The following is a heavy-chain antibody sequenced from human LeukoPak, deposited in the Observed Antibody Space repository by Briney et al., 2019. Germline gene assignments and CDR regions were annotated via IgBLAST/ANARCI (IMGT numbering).Heavy chain of an antibody. CDR2: ISGSGGST. CDR3: ARHGLGVPEGY. D-gene: IGHD3-10*01. V-gene: IGHV3-23*01. CDR1: GFTFSSYG. Sequence: GGSLRLSCAASGFTFSSYGMSWVRQAPGKGLEWVSAISGSGGSTYYADSVKGRFTISRDNSKNTLYLQMNSLRAEDTAVYYCARHGLGVPEGYWGQGTLVTVSS. J-gene: IGHJ4*02.